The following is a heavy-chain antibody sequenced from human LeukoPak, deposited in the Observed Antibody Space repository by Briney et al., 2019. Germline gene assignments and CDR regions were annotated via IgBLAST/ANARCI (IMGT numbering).Heavy chain of an antibody. Sequence: PGGSLRLSCAASGSTFSSIAMSWVRQAPGKGLEWVSTISGSGGTPYYADSVRGRFTISRDNSKNTLGLQMNSLRVDDTAIYYCIPRGILHSWGQGTLVTVSS. CDR1: GSTFSSIA. CDR2: ISGSGGTP. V-gene: IGHV3-23*01. D-gene: IGHD3-16*01. CDR3: IPRGILHS. J-gene: IGHJ5*02.